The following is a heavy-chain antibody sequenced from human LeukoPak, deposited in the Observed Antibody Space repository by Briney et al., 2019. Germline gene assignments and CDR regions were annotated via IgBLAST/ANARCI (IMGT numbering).Heavy chain of an antibody. D-gene: IGHD1-26*01. Sequence: SETLSLTCTVSGGSISSYYWSWTRQPPGKGLEWIGYIYYSGSTNYNPSLKSRVTISVDTSKNQFSLKLSSVTAADTAVYYCAREVGVNWFDPWGQGTLVTVSS. CDR3: AREVGVNWFDP. CDR2: IYYSGST. V-gene: IGHV4-59*01. J-gene: IGHJ5*02. CDR1: GGSISSYY.